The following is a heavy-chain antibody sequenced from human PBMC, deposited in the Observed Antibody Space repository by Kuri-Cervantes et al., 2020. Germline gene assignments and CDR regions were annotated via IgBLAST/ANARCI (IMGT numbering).Heavy chain of an antibody. Sequence: VKVSCKASGYTFTGYYMHWVRQAPGQGLEWMGWINPNSGGANYAQKFQGRVTMTRNTSISTAYMELSILRSEDTAVYYCAWGRYSGYDFDGMDVWGQGTTVTVSS. J-gene: IGHJ6*02. CDR1: GYTFTGYY. CDR3: AWGRYSGYDFDGMDV. V-gene: IGHV1-2*02. D-gene: IGHD5-12*01. CDR2: INPNSGGA.